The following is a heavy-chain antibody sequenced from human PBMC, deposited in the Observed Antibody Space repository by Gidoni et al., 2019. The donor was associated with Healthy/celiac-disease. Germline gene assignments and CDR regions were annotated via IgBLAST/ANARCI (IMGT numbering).Heavy chain of an antibody. CDR2: IIPIIGIA. D-gene: IGHD5-18*01. CDR1: GGNLSSYT. Sequence: QLQLVQSAAELKKPGSWGQVSCKGSGGNLSSYTTSWVRHAPGQGLEWMGRIIPIIGIANYAEKFQGRVTITADKSTSTAYMEMSRLRSEDTGVYYCARAEDMTAMGDYYYGMDVWGQGTTVTVSS. V-gene: IGHV1-69*02. CDR3: ARAEDMTAMGDYYYGMDV. J-gene: IGHJ6*02.